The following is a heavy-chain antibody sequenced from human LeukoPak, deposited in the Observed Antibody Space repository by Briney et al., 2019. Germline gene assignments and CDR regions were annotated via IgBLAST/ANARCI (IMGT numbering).Heavy chain of an antibody. Sequence: SETPSLTCTVSGGSISSSSYYWGWIRQPPGKGLEWIGSIYSSGSTYYNPSLKSRVTISVDTSKNQFSLKLSSVTAADTAVYYCARDSYSNSWAHFDYWGQGTLVTVSS. J-gene: IGHJ4*02. CDR1: GGSISSSSYY. CDR3: ARDSYSNSWAHFDY. CDR2: IYSSGST. V-gene: IGHV4-39*02. D-gene: IGHD6-6*01.